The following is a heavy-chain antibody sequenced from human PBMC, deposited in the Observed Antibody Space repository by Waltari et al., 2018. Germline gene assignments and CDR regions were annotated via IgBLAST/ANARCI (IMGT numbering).Heavy chain of an antibody. V-gene: IGHV4-38-2*01. D-gene: IGHD2-8*01. CDR1: GYSISGGYY. J-gene: IGHJ3*01. CDR3: ARLLNGAFDF. Sequence: QVQLQESGPGLEKPSETLSLTCAVSGYSISGGYYWGWIRQPPGKGLVWIWRSYHSGSTDYNPALKSRCTISVDTSKNQFSLKLSSVTAADTAVYYCARLLNGAFDFWGQGTMVTVSS. CDR2: SYHSGST.